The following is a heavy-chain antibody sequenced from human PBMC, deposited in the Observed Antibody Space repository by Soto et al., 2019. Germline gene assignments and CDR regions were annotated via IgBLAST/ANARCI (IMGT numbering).Heavy chain of an antibody. CDR3: ARDLSEIRFLEWSSYISWFDP. J-gene: IGHJ5*02. Sequence: ASVKVSCKASGYTFTSYGISWVRQAPGQGLEWMGWISAYNGNTNYAQKLQGRVTMTTDTSTSTAYMYLRSLRSDDTAVYYCARDLSEIRFLEWSSYISWFDPWGQGTLVTVSS. CDR1: GYTFTSYG. V-gene: IGHV1-18*01. D-gene: IGHD3-3*01. CDR2: ISAYNGNT.